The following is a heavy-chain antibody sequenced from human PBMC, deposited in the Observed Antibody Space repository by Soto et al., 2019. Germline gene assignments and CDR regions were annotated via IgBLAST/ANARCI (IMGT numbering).Heavy chain of an antibody. J-gene: IGHJ6*03. CDR2: IYYSGST. D-gene: IGHD3-3*01. CDR3: ARLWDGDFGVVIPYYFMDV. V-gene: IGHV4-59*08. CDR1: GGSISSYY. Sequence: QVQLQESGPGLVKPSETLSLTCTVSGGSISSYYWSWIRQPPGKGLEWIGYIYYSGSTNYNPSLKRRVTLSVDTSKNQFSLKLSSVTAADTAVYYCARLWDGDFGVVIPYYFMDVWGKGTTVTVSS.